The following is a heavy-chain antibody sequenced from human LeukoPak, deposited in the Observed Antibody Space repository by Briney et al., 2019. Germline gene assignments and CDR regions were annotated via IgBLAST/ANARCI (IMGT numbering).Heavy chain of an antibody. D-gene: IGHD3-3*01. Sequence: SETLSLTCAVNGGSFSGYFWSWIRQPPGKGLEWIGEINHSGSTYYNASLKSRITISVDTSKRQFSLRMNSVTAADTAAYFCAGYYSSIYGMDVWGQGTSVTVSS. CDR2: INHSGST. J-gene: IGHJ6*02. CDR3: AGYYSSIYGMDV. V-gene: IGHV4-34*01. CDR1: GGSFSGYF.